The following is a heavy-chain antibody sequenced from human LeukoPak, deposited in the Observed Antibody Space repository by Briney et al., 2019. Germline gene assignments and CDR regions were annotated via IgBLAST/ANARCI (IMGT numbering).Heavy chain of an antibody. V-gene: IGHV3-23*01. CDR2: ISGSGEST. CDR1: GFTFSSYA. Sequence: GGSLRLSCAASGFTFSSYAMTWVRQAPGKGLEWVSEISGSGESTYYGDSVKGRFTISRDNAKNSLYLQMNSLRAEDTAVYYCASNTYYYDSSGYFPFPRDYWGQGTLVTVSS. CDR3: ASNTYYYDSSGYFPFPRDY. D-gene: IGHD3-22*01. J-gene: IGHJ4*02.